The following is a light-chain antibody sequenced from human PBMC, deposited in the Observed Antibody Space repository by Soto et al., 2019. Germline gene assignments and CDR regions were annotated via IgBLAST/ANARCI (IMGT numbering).Light chain of an antibody. Sequence: DIQMTQSPSTLSASVGDRVTITCRASQTFGRWLAWFQQKPGKAPKLLIYEASNLQSGVPSRFSGSGSGTKFTLTISSLQPDDFATYYCQQYNDSFPYTFGQGTKVDIK. V-gene: IGKV1-5*03. J-gene: IGKJ2*01. CDR1: QTFGRW. CDR2: EAS. CDR3: QQYNDSFPYT.